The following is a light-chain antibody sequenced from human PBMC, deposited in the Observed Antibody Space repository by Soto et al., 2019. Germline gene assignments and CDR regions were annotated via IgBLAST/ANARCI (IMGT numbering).Light chain of an antibody. Sequence: QSVLTQPPSVSGAPGQRVTISCTGSSSNIGAGFDVHWYHQIAGTAPKLLIYGNSNRPSGVPDRFSGSKSGTSASLAITGLQAEDEAAYYCQSYDNALSAWVFGGGTQLTVL. V-gene: IGLV1-40*01. CDR1: SSNIGAGFD. CDR2: GNS. CDR3: QSYDNALSAWV. J-gene: IGLJ7*01.